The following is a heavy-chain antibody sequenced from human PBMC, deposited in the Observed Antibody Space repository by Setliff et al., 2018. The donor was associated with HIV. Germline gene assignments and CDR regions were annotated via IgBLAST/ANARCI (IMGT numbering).Heavy chain of an antibody. V-gene: IGHV1-3*01. D-gene: IGHD6-19*01. Sequence: ASVKVSCKASGYTFTSYAMHWVRQAPGQRLEWMGWINAGNGNTKYSQKFQGRVTITRDTSASTAYMELSSLRSEDTAVYDCASEPIAVAGTGRAPVLLYWGQGTLVTVSS. CDR3: ASEPIAVAGTGRAPVLLY. CDR1: GYTFTSYA. J-gene: IGHJ4*02. CDR2: INAGNGNT.